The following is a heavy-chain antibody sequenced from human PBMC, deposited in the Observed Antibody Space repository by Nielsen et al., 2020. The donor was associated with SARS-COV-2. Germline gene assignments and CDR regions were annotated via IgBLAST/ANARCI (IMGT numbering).Heavy chain of an antibody. CDR2: MNTNTGDP. D-gene: IGHD3-10*01. J-gene: IGHJ5*02. CDR3: ARGGIALVRGTPERFDP. V-gene: IGHV7-4-1*02. Sequence: ASVKVSCKASDYSFTTFGIHWVRQAPGQGLEWMGWMNTNTGDPMYAQDFTGRFVFSLDSSVSTAYLHISGLKPEDTAVYYCARGGIALVRGTPERFDPWGQGTLVTVSS. CDR1: DYSFTTFG.